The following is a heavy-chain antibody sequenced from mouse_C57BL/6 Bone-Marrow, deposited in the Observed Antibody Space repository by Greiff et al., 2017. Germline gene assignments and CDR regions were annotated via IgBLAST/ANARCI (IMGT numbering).Heavy chain of an antibody. D-gene: IGHD2-4*01. J-gene: IGHJ4*01. V-gene: IGHV5-17*01. CDR1: GFTFSDYG. CDR2: ISSGSSTI. CDR3: ARRVYDYDANAMDY. Sequence: EVKLVESGGGLVKPGGSLKLSCAASGFTFSDYGMHWVRQAPEKGLEWVAYISSGSSTIYYADTVKGRFTISRDNAKNTLFLQMTSLRSEDTAMYYCARRVYDYDANAMDYWGQGTSVTVSS.